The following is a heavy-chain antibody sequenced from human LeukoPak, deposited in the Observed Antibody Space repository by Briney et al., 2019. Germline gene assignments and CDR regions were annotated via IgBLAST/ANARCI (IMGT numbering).Heavy chain of an antibody. J-gene: IGHJ6*02. CDR3: ARYSSGSIYYYYYYGMDV. Sequence: ASVKVSCKASGYTFTSYYMHWVRQAPGQGLEWMGIINPSGGSTSYAQKFQGRVTMTRDTSTSTVYMELSSLRSEDTAVYYCARYSSGSIYYYYYYGMDVWGQGTTVTVSS. V-gene: IGHV1-46*01. CDR1: GYTFTSYY. CDR2: INPSGGST. D-gene: IGHD6-19*01.